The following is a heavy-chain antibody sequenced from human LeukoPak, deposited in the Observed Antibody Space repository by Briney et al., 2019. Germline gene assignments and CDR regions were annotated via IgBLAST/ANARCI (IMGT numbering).Heavy chain of an antibody. CDR3: SFVGSIAARRDY. J-gene: IGHJ4*02. V-gene: IGHV3-21*01. CDR2: MSSSSSDI. CDR1: GFTFSSYS. D-gene: IGHD6-6*01. Sequence: GGSLRLSCAASGFTFSSYSMNWVRQAAGKGVEGVSSMSSSSSDIYCADSVKGRINICRDNAKKSLYLQMNSLRGEDTAVYYCSFVGSIAARRDYWGQGTLVTVSS.